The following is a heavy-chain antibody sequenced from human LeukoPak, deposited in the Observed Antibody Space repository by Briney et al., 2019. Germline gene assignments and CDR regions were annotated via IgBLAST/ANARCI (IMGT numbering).Heavy chain of an antibody. V-gene: IGHV4-59*01. CDR1: GGSISSYY. D-gene: IGHD3-9*01. Sequence: SETLSLTCTVSGGSISSYYWSWIRQPPGKGLEWIGYIYYSGSTNYNPSLKSRVTISVDTSKNQFSLKLSSVTAADTAVYYCARVVLYYDILTGCSNEYNWFDPWGQGTLVTVSS. CDR3: ARVVLYYDILTGCSNEYNWFDP. J-gene: IGHJ5*02. CDR2: IYYSGST.